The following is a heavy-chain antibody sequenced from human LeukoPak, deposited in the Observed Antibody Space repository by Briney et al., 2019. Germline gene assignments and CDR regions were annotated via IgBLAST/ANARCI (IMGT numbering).Heavy chain of an antibody. CDR2: LSYDGSNK. V-gene: IGHV3-30*18. J-gene: IGHJ4*02. D-gene: IGHD2-15*01. Sequence: GGSLRLSCAASGFTFSSYGMHWVRQAPGKGLEWVAVLSYDGSNKYYADSVKGRFTISRDNSKNTLYLQMNSLRAEDTAVYYCAKDPLPLYCSGGSCYSGAYFDYWGQGTLVTVSS. CDR1: GFTFSSYG. CDR3: AKDPLPLYCSGGSCYSGAYFDY.